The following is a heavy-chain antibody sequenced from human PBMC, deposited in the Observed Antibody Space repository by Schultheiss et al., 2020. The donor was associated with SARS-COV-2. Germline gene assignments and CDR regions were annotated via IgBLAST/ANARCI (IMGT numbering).Heavy chain of an antibody. D-gene: IGHD2-2*01. CDR3: LRTADGPEY. CDR2: IKNDGSST. V-gene: IGHV3-74*01. Sequence: GGSLRLSCAASGFTVRSNYMSWVRQAPGKGLAWVSRIKNDGSSTNYADSVKGRFTISRDNAKNTLYLQMDSLRAEDTAVYYCLRTADGPEYWGQGTLVTVSS. J-gene: IGHJ4*02. CDR1: GFTVRSNY.